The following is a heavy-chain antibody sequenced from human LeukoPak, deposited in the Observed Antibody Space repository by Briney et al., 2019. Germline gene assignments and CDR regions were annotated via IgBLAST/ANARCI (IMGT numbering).Heavy chain of an antibody. J-gene: IGHJ4*02. CDR2: IYHSGST. D-gene: IGHD1-14*01. Sequence: SETLSLTCTVSGYSISSGYYWGWIRQPPGKGLEWIGSIYHSGSTYYNPSLKSRVTISVDTSKNQFSLKLSSVTAADTAVYYCARGGVGTSAGGIDYWGQGTLVTVSS. CDR3: ARGGVGTSAGGIDY. CDR1: GYSISSGYY. V-gene: IGHV4-38-2*02.